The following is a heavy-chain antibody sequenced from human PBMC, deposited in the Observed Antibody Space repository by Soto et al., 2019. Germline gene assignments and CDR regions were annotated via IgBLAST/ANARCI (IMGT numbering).Heavy chain of an antibody. CDR2: ISYDGSNK. Sequence: GGSLRLSCAASGFTFSSYGMHWVRQAPGKGLEWVAVISYDGSNKYYADSVKGRFTISRDNSKNTLYLQMNSLRAEDTAVYYCAKPSGRGGSYDFDYWGQGTLVTVSS. CDR3: AKPSGRGGSYDFDY. J-gene: IGHJ4*02. V-gene: IGHV3-30*18. CDR1: GFTFSSYG. D-gene: IGHD1-26*01.